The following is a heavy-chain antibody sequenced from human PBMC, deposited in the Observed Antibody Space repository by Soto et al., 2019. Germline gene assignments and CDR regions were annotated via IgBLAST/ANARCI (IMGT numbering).Heavy chain of an antibody. CDR2: IDVGSANA. V-gene: IGHV1-58*01. Sequence: QMQLVQSGPEVKKPGTSVKVSCKASGLTFSSSAVHWVRQARGHRLEWIGWIDVGSANANYAQMLQERVTTSRDMSKSTAYMELSSLRPEDTAVYYCAADMGGYIYGLGTYWGQGTLVTVSS. D-gene: IGHD5-18*01. CDR3: AADMGGYIYGLGTY. J-gene: IGHJ4*02. CDR1: GLTFSSSA.